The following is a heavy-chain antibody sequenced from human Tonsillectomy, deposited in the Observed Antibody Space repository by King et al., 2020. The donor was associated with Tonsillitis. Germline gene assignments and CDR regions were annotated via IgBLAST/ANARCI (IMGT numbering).Heavy chain of an antibody. CDR3: AREVAGFDYYYMDV. CDR1: VGSISSYY. J-gene: IGHJ6*03. D-gene: IGHD5-12*01. Sequence: QLQESGPGLVKPSETLSLTCTVSVGSISSYYWSWIRQPPGKGLEWIGYIYYSGSTNYNPSLNSRFTISVDTSKNQFSLKLSSVTAADTAVYYCAREVAGFDYYYMDVWGKGTTVTVSS. CDR2: IYYSGST. V-gene: IGHV4-59*01.